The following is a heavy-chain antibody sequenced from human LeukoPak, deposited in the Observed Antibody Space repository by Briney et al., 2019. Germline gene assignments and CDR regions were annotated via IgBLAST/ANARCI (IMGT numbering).Heavy chain of an antibody. CDR2: INHSGST. J-gene: IGHJ4*02. D-gene: IGHD1-26*01. CDR3: ARHLVTLRYFDY. Sequence: SETLSLTCTVSGGSISSSSYYWSWIRQPPGKGLEWIGEINHSGSTNYNPSLKSRVTISVDTSKNQLSLKLSSVTAADTAVYYCARHLVTLRYFDYWGQGTLVTVSS. V-gene: IGHV4-39*01. CDR1: GGSISSSSYY.